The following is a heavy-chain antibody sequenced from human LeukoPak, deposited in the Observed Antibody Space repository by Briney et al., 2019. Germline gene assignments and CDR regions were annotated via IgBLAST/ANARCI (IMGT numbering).Heavy chain of an antibody. CDR3: ARDSKPVVVVVAATPSGWFDP. J-gene: IGHJ5*02. CDR1: GFTFSSYG. CDR2: ISYDGSNK. D-gene: IGHD2-15*01. V-gene: IGHV3-30*03. Sequence: PGGSLRLSCAASGFTFSSYGMHWVRQAPGKGLEWVAVISYDGSNKYYADSVKGRFTISRDNSKNTLYLQMNSLRAEDTAVYYCARDSKPVVVVVAATPSGWFDPWGQGTLVTVSS.